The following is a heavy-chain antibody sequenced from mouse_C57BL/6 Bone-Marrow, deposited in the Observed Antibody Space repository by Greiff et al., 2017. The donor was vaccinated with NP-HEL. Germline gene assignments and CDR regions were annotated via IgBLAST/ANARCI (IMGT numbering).Heavy chain of an antibody. V-gene: IGHV1-53*01. Sequence: QVQLQQPGTELVKPGASVKLSCKASGYTFTSYWMHWVKQRPGQGLEWIGNINPSNGGTNYNEKFKSKATLTVDKSSSTAYMQRSSLTSEDSAVYYCARMDPLRRRNYYFDYWGQGTTLTVSS. CDR1: GYTFTSYW. CDR2: INPSNGGT. D-gene: IGHD2-12*01. J-gene: IGHJ2*01. CDR3: ARMDPLRRRNYYFDY.